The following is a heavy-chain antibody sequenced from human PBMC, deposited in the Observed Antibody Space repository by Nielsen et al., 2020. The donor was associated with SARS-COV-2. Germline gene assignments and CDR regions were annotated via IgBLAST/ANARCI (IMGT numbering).Heavy chain of an antibody. CDR1: GGSISSGGYY. CDR3: ARGTLGISWFDP. Sequence: SETLSLTCAVSGGSISSGGYYWSWIRQPPGKGLEWIGYIYYSGSTNYNPSLKSRVTISVDTSKNQFSLKLSSVTAADTAVYYCARGTLGISWFDPWGQGTLVTVSS. CDR2: IYYSGST. J-gene: IGHJ5*02. V-gene: IGHV4-61*08. D-gene: IGHD3-16*01.